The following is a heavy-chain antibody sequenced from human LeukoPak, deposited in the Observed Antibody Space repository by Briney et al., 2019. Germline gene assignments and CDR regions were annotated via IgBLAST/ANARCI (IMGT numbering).Heavy chain of an antibody. J-gene: IGHJ4*02. CDR2: LSASGGLT. D-gene: IGHD2-15*01. CDR1: GFTFSSYA. V-gene: IGHV3-23*01. CDR3: AKIMALYCSGGSCNEIDY. Sequence: GGSLRLSCAASGFTFSSYAMSWVRQAPGKGLEWVSGLSASGGLTYYADSVKGRFTISRDSSKNTLYLQMNSLRADDTAVYYCAKIMALYCSGGSCNEIDYWGQGTLVTVSS.